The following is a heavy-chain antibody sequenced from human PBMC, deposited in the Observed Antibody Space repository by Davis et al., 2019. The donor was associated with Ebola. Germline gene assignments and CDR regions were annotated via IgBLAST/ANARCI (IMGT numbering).Heavy chain of an antibody. CDR2: IYYSGTT. V-gene: IGHV4-39*01. CDR1: GDSISNGVYY. D-gene: IGHD6-13*01. CDR3: ARGSLDYSSSWYPFDY. Sequence: SETLSLTCTVSGDSISNGVYYWGWIRQPPGKGLEWIGNIYYSGTTYYNSSLKSRVTISADTSKNQFSLKLSSVTAADTAVYYCARGSLDYSSSWYPFDYWGQGTLVTVSS. J-gene: IGHJ4*02.